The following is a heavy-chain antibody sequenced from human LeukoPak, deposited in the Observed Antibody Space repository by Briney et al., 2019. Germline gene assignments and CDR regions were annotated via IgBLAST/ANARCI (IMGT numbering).Heavy chain of an antibody. CDR2: LYSGAGT. V-gene: IGHV3-53*01. CDR3: ATLYGSARGAFDS. Sequence: WGSLRLTCAASGFTVSSNYMTWVRKAQGKGLEWVSVLYSGAGTYYEDSVKGRFTISRDNSKNTNYLQMNSLRAEDTAVYYCATLYGSARGAFDSWGQGTLVTVSS. CDR1: GFTVSSNY. J-gene: IGHJ4*02. D-gene: IGHD3-10*01.